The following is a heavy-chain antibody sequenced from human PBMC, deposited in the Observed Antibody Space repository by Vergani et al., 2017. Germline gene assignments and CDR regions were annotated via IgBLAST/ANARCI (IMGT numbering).Heavy chain of an antibody. CDR1: GDSISRSHYY. J-gene: IGHJ6*03. D-gene: IGHD2-2*02. CDR3: ARGVTLVAAAIQKYYYMDV. V-gene: IGHV4-39*02. Sequence: QVQLQESGSGLVKPSETLSLSCRVSGDSISRSHYYWGFIRQPPGKGLEWIGSISSSGSPYYNPTLKSRLAFSVDTSKNLFSLRLKSVTAADTAVYYCARGVTLVAAAIQKYYYMDVWGKGTTVTVSS. CDR2: ISSSGSP.